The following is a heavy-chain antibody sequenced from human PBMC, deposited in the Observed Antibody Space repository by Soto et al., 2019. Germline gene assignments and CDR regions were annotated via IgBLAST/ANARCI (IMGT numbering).Heavy chain of an antibody. Sequence: EVQLLESGGGLVQPGGSLRLSCTASGFTFSSYPMTWVRQAPGKGLEWVSAIDGTGAYIYYINSVKGRFTISRDNSKNTLYLQMNSLRAEDTAVYYCARNMAKPTHDSWGQGTLVTVSP. CDR2: IDGTGAYI. D-gene: IGHD1-1*01. V-gene: IGHV3-23*01. J-gene: IGHJ5*01. CDR3: ARNMAKPTHDS. CDR1: GFTFSSYP.